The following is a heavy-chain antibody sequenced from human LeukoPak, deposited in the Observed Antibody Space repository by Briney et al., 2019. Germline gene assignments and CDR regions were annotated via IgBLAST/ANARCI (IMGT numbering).Heavy chain of an antibody. CDR2: ISSSSYI. Sequence: PGGSLRLSCAASGFTFSSYWMSWVRQAPGKGLEWVSSISSSSYIYYADSVKGRFTISRDNAKNSLYLQMNSLRAEDTAVYYCARADWDTAMIDYWGQGTLVTVSS. CDR3: ARADWDTAMIDY. CDR1: GFTFSSYW. J-gene: IGHJ4*02. V-gene: IGHV3-21*01. D-gene: IGHD5-18*01.